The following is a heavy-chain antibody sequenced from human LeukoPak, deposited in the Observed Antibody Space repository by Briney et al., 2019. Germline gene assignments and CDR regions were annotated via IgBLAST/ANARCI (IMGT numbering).Heavy chain of an antibody. CDR1: GGSMDDSQ. CDR3: ARRPSSYWYFDY. J-gene: IGHJ4*02. CDR2: IHSIGNT. Sequence: KPSETLSLTCSVSGGSMDDSQWSWIRQTAGGGLGWIGRIHSIGNTDYNGSLKSRVTMSIDTSKNQFSLKLTSVTAADTAIYYCARRPSSYWYFDYWGQGILVTVSS. D-gene: IGHD6-19*01. V-gene: IGHV4-4*07.